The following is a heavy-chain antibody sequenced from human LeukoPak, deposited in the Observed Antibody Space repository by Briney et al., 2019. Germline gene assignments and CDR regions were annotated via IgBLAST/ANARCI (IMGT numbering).Heavy chain of an antibody. V-gene: IGHV1-2*02. CDR2: INPNSGGT. J-gene: IGHJ4*02. CDR3: ARADDITIFGVVEGTFDY. Sequence: GASVKVSCKASGYTFTGYYMHWVRQGPGQGLEWMGRINPNSGGTNYAQQFQGRVNMTRDTSINTAYMELSRLRSDDTAVYYCARADDITIFGVVEGTFDYWGQGTLVTVSS. D-gene: IGHD3-3*01. CDR1: GYTFTGYY.